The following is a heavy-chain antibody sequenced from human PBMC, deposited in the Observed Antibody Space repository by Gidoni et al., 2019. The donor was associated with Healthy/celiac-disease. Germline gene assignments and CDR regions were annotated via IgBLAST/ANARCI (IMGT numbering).Heavy chain of an antibody. J-gene: IGHJ4*02. D-gene: IGHD2-15*01. CDR1: GFTFSSYA. Sequence: QVQLVESGGGVVQPGRSLRLSCAASGFTFSSYAMHWVRQAPGKGLEWVAVISYDGSNKYYADSVKGRFTISRDNSKNTLYLQMNSLRAEDTAVYYCARADILDYWGQGTLVTVSS. V-gene: IGHV3-30-3*01. CDR2: ISYDGSNK. CDR3: ARADILDY.